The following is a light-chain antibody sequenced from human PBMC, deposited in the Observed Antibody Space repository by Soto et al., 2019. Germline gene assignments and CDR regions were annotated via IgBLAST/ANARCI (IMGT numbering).Light chain of an antibody. J-gene: IGKJ5*01. CDR2: DAS. V-gene: IGKV3-11*01. CDR3: QQSSNWPPIT. Sequence: EIMMTQSLATLSVSPGERANLSCRASQSVKSSLAWYQQKPGQAPRLLIYDASNRATGIPARFSGSGSGTDFTLTISSLEPEDFAVYYCQQSSNWPPITFGQGTRLEIK. CDR1: QSVKSS.